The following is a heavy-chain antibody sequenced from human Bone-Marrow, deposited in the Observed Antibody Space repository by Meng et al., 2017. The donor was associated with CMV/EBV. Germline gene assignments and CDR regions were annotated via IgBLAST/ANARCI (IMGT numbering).Heavy chain of an antibody. CDR1: GYTFTGYY. J-gene: IGHJ6*02. V-gene: IGHV1-2*02. D-gene: IGHD2-2*01. CDR2: INPNSGGT. CDR3: ARDRSRVVPAAPVGYYYYGMDV. Sequence: ASVKVSCKASGYTFTGYYMHWVRQAPGLGLEWMGWINPNSGGTNYAQKFQGRVTMTRDTSISTAYMELSRLRSDDTAVYYCARDRSRVVPAAPVGYYYYGMDVWGQGTTVTVSS.